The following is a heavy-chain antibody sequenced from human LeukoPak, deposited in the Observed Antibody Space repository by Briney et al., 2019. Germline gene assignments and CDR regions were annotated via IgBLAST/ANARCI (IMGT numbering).Heavy chain of an antibody. CDR3: AKEGSHYGSYDWFDP. D-gene: IGHD3-10*01. V-gene: IGHV3-23*01. CDR1: GITLSNAW. Sequence: SGGSLRLSCAASGITLSNAWMNWMRQAPGKGLEWVSAISGSGGSTYYADSVKGRFTISRDNSKNTLYLQMNSLRAEDTAVYYCAKEGSHYGSYDWFDPWGQGTLVTVSS. J-gene: IGHJ5*02. CDR2: ISGSGGST.